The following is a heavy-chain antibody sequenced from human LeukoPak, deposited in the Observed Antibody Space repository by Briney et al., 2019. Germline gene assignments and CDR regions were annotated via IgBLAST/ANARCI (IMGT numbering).Heavy chain of an antibody. CDR2: ISADTGDT. J-gene: IGHJ6*03. V-gene: IGHV1-18*01. CDR3: ARVNGYYYYMDV. Sequence: ASVKVSCKASGFTLINYGITWVRQAPGQGLQWMGWISADTGDTNYAQEYQGRVTMATDSSSSTAYMELRSLRSDDTAVYYCARVNGYYYYMDVWGKGTTVTVSS. D-gene: IGHD2-8*01. CDR1: GFTLINYG.